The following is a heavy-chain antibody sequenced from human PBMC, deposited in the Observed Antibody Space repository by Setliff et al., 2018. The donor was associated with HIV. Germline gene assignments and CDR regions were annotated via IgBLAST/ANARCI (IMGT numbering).Heavy chain of an antibody. V-gene: IGHV4-31*03. D-gene: IGHD6-13*01. CDR1: GGSIMSDGYY. Sequence: SETLSLTCTVSGGSIMSDGYYWNWIRQRPGKGLEWIGYIYNRGYTYYNPSLKSRVTTSIDTSQNQFSLRLSSVTAADTAVYYCATRPAGSYWYGVFDFWGRGMLVTVSS. CDR3: ATRPAGSYWYGVFDF. J-gene: IGHJ4*02. CDR2: IYNRGYT.